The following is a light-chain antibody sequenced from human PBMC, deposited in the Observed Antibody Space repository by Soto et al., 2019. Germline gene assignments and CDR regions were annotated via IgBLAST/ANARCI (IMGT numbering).Light chain of an antibody. CDR2: RNN. J-gene: IGLJ1*01. Sequence: QSVLTQPPSASGTPGQRVTISCSGSSSNIGSNTVNWYQQLPGTAPKLLIYRNNQRPSGVPDRFSGSKSGTSASLAISGLQSEDEADYYCAAWDDSLHGSYVFGIGTKVIV. V-gene: IGLV1-44*01. CDR3: AAWDDSLHGSYV. CDR1: SSNIGSNT.